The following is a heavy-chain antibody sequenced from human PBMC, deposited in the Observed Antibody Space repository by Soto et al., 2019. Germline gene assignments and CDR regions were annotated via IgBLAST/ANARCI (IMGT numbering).Heavy chain of an antibody. CDR3: AREGSGYNF. CDR1: GGSFSNFG. J-gene: IGHJ4*02. D-gene: IGHD5-12*01. Sequence: SVKVSCKASGGSFSNFGISWVRQAPGQGLEWMGGIVPVFGRPNYAQRFRGRLTITADESTSTGYMELTSLRSDDTAVYYCAREGSGYNFWGQGTQVTVSS. CDR2: IVPVFGRP. V-gene: IGHV1-69*13.